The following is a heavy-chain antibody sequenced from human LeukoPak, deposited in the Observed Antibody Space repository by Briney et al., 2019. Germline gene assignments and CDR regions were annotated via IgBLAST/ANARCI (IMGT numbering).Heavy chain of an antibody. V-gene: IGHV4-31*03. J-gene: IGHJ4*02. CDR2: IYYSGST. CDR1: GGSISSGGYY. Sequence: TSETLSLTCTVSGGSISSGGYYWSWIRQHPGKGLEWIGYIYYSGSTYYNPSLKSRVTISVDTSKNQFSLTLISVTAADTAVYFCARAAPNYYDSSGSLRNPYFDYWGQGTLVTVSS. CDR3: ARAAPNYYDSSGSLRNPYFDY. D-gene: IGHD3-22*01.